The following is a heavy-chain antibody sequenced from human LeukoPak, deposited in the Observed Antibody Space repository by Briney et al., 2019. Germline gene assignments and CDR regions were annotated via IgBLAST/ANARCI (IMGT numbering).Heavy chain of an antibody. V-gene: IGHV4-38-2*02. CDR1: GYSISSGYY. CDR2: IYHSGST. J-gene: IGHJ6*03. CDR3: AKSAVYYDFWSGYSHYMDV. D-gene: IGHD3-3*01. Sequence: PSETLSLTCTVSGYSISSGYYWGWIRQPPGKGLEWIGSIYHSGSTYYNPSLKSRVTISVDTSKNQFSLKLSSVTAADTAVYYCAKSAVYYDFWSGYSHYMDVWGKGTTVTVSS.